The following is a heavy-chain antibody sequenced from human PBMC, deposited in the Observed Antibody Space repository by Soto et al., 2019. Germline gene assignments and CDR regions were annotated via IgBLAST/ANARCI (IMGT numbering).Heavy chain of an antibody. Sequence: QVQLVQSGAAVKEPGASVRLSCKTSGYLFTSFSLHWVRQAPGQGPEWMGWINPANGDLKYSPKFQGRVTIDRDTLATTAYLDRQRLKFEDTAVYYCGLRGRDSYCTSDCLPALDVWGRGTMVSVS. J-gene: IGHJ3*01. D-gene: IGHD2-8*01. CDR1: GYLFTSFS. CDR3: GLRGRDSYCTSDCLPALDV. CDR2: INPANGDL. V-gene: IGHV1-3*01.